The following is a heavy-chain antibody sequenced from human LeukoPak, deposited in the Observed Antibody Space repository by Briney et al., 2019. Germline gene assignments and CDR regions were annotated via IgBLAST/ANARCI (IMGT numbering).Heavy chain of an antibody. J-gene: IGHJ4*02. CDR1: GHSSSTYY. D-gene: IGHD4-11*01. Sequence: SETLSLTCTVSGHSSSTYYARWIRQPPGKGLEWIGYMYYSGSTNYNPSLKSRVTISVDKSRNQFSLTLSSVTAADTAIYYCSRHIRDYNSEARNRGQGTLVTVSS. V-gene: IGHV4-59*08. CDR2: MYYSGST. CDR3: SRHIRDYNSEARN.